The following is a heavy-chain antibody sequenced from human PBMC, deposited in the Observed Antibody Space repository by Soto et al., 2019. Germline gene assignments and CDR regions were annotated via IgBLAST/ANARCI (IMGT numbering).Heavy chain of an antibody. CDR1: GDSVSSNSAA. V-gene: IGHV6-1*01. Sequence: PSQTLSLTCAISGDSVSSNSAAWNWIRQSPSRGLEWLGRTYYRSKWYNDYAVSVKSRITISVDTSKNQFSLKLSSVTAADTAVYYCARTYSSGWYSGYFDYWGQGTPVTVSS. CDR2: TYYRSKWYN. D-gene: IGHD6-19*01. J-gene: IGHJ4*02. CDR3: ARTYSSGWYSGYFDY.